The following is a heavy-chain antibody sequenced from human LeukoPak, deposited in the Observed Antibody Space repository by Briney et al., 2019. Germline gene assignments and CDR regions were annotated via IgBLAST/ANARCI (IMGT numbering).Heavy chain of an antibody. D-gene: IGHD1-26*01. CDR1: GYSFTSYW. CDR3: VRCSGSYYRGYYFDY. J-gene: IGHJ4*02. Sequence: GESLKISCKGSGYSFTSYWIGWVRQMPGKGLEWMGIIYPGDSDTRYSPSFQGQVTISADKSISTAYLQWSSLKASDTAMYYCVRCSGSYYRGYYFDYWGQGTLVTVSS. V-gene: IGHV5-51*01. CDR2: IYPGDSDT.